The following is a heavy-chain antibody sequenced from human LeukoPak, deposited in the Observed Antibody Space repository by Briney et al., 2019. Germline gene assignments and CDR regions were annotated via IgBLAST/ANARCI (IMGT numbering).Heavy chain of an antibody. J-gene: IGHJ3*02. D-gene: IGHD5-12*01. CDR2: INSSGGST. CDR3: ARSGEFTTSPDI. CDR1: GYTFSNYY. Sequence: ASVKVSCKASGYTFSNYYMHWVRQAPGQGLEWMGIINSSGGSTTYAQKFQGRVTMTRDTSTSTAYMEMSSLRSEDTAVYYCARSGEFTTSPDIWGQGTMVTVSS. V-gene: IGHV1-46*01.